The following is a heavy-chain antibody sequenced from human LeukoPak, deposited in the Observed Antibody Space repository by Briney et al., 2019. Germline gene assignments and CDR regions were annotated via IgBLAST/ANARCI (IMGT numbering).Heavy chain of an antibody. CDR3: ARSWRCSGGSCYQGFRRGTKNDAFDI. D-gene: IGHD2-15*01. CDR1: GGSFSGYY. Sequence: SETLSLTCAVYGGSFSGYYWSWIRQPPGKGLEWIGEINHSGSTNYNPSLKSRVTISVDTSKNQFSLKLSSVTAADTAVYYCARSWRCSGGSCYQGFRRGTKNDAFDIWGQGTMVPVSS. V-gene: IGHV4-34*01. CDR2: INHSGST. J-gene: IGHJ3*02.